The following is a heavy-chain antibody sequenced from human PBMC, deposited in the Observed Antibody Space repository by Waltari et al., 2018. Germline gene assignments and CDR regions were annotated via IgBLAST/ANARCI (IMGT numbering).Heavy chain of an antibody. J-gene: IGHJ3*02. V-gene: IGHV4-61*09. D-gene: IGHD6-19*01. CDR3: ASEGAGDAFDI. Sequence: QVQLQESGPGLVKPSQTLSLTCTVPGGSIRSGSYYWSWIRQPAGKGLEWIGYIYTSGSTNYNPSLKSRVTISVDTSKNQFSLKLSSVTAADTAVYYCASEGAGDAFDIWGQGTMVTVSS. CDR1: GGSIRSGSYY. CDR2: IYTSGST.